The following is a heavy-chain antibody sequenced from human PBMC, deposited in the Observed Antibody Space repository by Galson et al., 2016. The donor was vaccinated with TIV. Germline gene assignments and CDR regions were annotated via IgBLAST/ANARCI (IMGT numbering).Heavy chain of an antibody. CDR3: ARDARGTWTNMDQ. D-gene: IGHD1/OR15-1a*01. J-gene: IGHJ4*02. V-gene: IGHV1-18*01. CDR2: IGTYNGDR. Sequence: SVKVSCKASGYTFTNYGISWVRQAPGQGLEWMGWIGTYNGDRRYAQKFRDRVTMTTDTSTSTAYLEVRSLRSDDTAVYYCARDARGTWTNMDQWGQGTLVTVSS. CDR1: GYTFTNYG.